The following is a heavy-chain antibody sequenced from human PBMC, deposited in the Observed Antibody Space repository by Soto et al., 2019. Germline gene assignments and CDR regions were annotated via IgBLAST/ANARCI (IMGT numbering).Heavy chain of an antibody. D-gene: IGHD3-22*01. CDR3: ARTDGSDYDFDY. J-gene: IGHJ4*02. V-gene: IGHV3-33*01. CDR1: GFTFSSYG. CDR2: IWYDGRNK. Sequence: QVQLVESGGGVVQPGRSLRLSCAASGFTFSSYGMHWVRQAPGKGLEWVAVIWYDGRNKYYADSVKGRFTISRDNSKNTPYLEMNSRRSVDAAVYYCARTDGSDYDFDYWGRETRVTVSS.